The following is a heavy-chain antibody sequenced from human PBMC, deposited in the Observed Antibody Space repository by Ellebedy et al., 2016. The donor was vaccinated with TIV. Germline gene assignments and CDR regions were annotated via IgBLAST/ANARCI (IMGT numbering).Heavy chain of an antibody. V-gene: IGHV3-21*01. CDR3: ARDPASSSWYWFDP. CDR1: GFTFSTYW. Sequence: GGSLRLSCAASGFTFSTYWMNWVRQAPGKGLEWVSSISSSSYIYYADSVKGRFTISRDNAKNSLYLQMNSLRAEDTAVYYCARDPASSSWYWFDPWGQGTLVTVSS. CDR2: ISSSSYI. D-gene: IGHD6-13*01. J-gene: IGHJ5*02.